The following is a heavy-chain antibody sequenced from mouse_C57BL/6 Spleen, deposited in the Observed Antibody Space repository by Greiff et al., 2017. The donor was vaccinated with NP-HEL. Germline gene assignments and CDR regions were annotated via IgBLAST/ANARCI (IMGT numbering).Heavy chain of an antibody. V-gene: IGHV5-4*01. CDR2: ISDGGSYT. Sequence: EVMLVESGGGLVKPGGSLKLSCAASGFTFSSYAMSWVRQTPEKRLEWVATISDGGSYTYYPDNVKGRFTISRDNAKNNLYLQMSHLKSEDTAMYYCARDAPNYGYDLPWFAYWGQGTLVTVSA. D-gene: IGHD2-2*01. J-gene: IGHJ3*01. CDR3: ARDAPNYGYDLPWFAY. CDR1: GFTFSSYA.